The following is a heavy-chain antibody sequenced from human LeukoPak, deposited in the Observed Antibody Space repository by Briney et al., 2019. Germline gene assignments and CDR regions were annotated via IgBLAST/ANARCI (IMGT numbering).Heavy chain of an antibody. CDR2: ISWNSGSI. D-gene: IGHD3-22*01. V-gene: IGHV3-9*01. CDR1: GFTFDDYA. CDR3: AKGGYQYDSSGHNYFDY. Sequence: PGRSLRLSCAASGFTFDDYAMHWVRQAPGKGLEWVSGISWNSGSIGYADSVKGRFTISRDNSKNTLYLQMNSLRAEDTAVYYCAKGGYQYDSSGHNYFDYWGQGTLVTVSS. J-gene: IGHJ4*02.